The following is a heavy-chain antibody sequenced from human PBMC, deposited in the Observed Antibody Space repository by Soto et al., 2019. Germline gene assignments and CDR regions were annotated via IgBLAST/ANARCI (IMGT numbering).Heavy chain of an antibody. J-gene: IGHJ4*02. D-gene: IGHD3-10*01. CDR3: ATIIGGNAH. CDR1: GFTFSNYA. CDR2: INPVTGDT. V-gene: IGHV1-3*01. Sequence: GASVKVSCKGSGFTFSNYAIQWVCQAPGQRLEGMGWINPVTGDTKHSQKFQGRVTVTRDTSASTDYIELSSLRSEDTAVYYLATIIGGNAHWGQGALVTVSA.